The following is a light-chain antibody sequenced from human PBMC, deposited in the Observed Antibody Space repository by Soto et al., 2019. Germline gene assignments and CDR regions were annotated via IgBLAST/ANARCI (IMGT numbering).Light chain of an antibody. CDR2: LNNDGSH. Sequence: QSVLTKSPSASASLGASVKLTCTLSSAHSLFAIAWHQQQPDKGPRFLMKLNNDGSHTKGDGIPDRFSGSSSRAERYLTISSLQSEDEADYYCQTWGSGIIFGGGTQLTVL. CDR1: SAHSLFA. V-gene: IGLV4-69*01. J-gene: IGLJ2*01. CDR3: QTWGSGII.